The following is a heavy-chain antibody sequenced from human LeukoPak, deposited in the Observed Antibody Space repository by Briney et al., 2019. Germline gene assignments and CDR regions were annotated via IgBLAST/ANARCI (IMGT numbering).Heavy chain of an antibody. J-gene: IGHJ4*02. Sequence: PGGSLRLSCAASGFTFSSYGMHWVRQAPGKGLEWVAFVRYDESTKYFVDSVKGRFTISRDNSKKTVYLQMNSLRAEDTALYYCTKGEVAAAGFLDSWGQGTLVTVSS. CDR1: GFTFSSYG. D-gene: IGHD6-13*01. CDR3: TKGEVAAAGFLDS. V-gene: IGHV3-30*02. CDR2: VRYDESTK.